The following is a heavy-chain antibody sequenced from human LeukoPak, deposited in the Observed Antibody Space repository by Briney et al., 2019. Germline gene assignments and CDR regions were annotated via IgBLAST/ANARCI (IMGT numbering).Heavy chain of an antibody. D-gene: IGHD2-15*01. Sequence: GRSLRLSCAASGFTFSSYGMHWVRQAPGKGLEWVAVISYDGSNKYYADSVKGQFTISRDNSKNTLYLQMNSLRAEDTAVYYCAKDNCSGGGCYFDYWGQGTLVTVSS. CDR1: GFTFSSYG. CDR2: ISYDGSNK. CDR3: AKDNCSGGGCYFDY. V-gene: IGHV3-30*18. J-gene: IGHJ4*02.